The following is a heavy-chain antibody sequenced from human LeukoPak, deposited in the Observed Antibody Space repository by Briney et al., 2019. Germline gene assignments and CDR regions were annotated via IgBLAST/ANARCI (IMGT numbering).Heavy chain of an antibody. CDR1: GGSISSYY. Sequence: SETLSLTCTVSGGSISSYYWSWILQPAGKGLEWIGRIYTSGSTNYNPSLKSRVTMSVDTSKNQFSLKLSSVTAADTAVYYCARDRYGEMVRGVYFDYWGQGTLVTVSS. CDR2: IYTSGST. CDR3: ARDRYGEMVRGVYFDY. V-gene: IGHV4-4*07. D-gene: IGHD3-10*01. J-gene: IGHJ4*02.